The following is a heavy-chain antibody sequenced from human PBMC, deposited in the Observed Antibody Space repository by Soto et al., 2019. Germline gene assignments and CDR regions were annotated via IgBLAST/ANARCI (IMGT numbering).Heavy chain of an antibody. J-gene: IGHJ4*02. CDR2: IYHSGST. V-gene: IGHV4-30-2*01. CDR3: ARSRDGYNPLDY. Sequence: PSETLSLTCAVSGGSISSGGYSWSWIRQPPGKGLGWIGYIYHSGSTYSNPSLKSRVTISVDRSKNQFSLKLSSVTAADTAVYYCARSRDGYNPLDYWGQGTLVTVS. D-gene: IGHD5-12*01. CDR1: GGSISSGGYS.